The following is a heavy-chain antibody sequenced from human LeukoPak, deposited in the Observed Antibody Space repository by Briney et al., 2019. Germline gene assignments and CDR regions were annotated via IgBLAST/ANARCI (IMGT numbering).Heavy chain of an antibody. Sequence: QSGGSLRLSCAASGFTFDDYTMHWVRQAPGKGLEWVANIKRDGSEKYYVDSVKGRFTISRDNAKNSLYLQMNSLRVEDTAVYYCARDLEHYGSAIPLFIWGQGTMVTVSS. CDR2: IKRDGSEK. D-gene: IGHD3-10*01. CDR1: GFTFDDYT. J-gene: IGHJ3*02. V-gene: IGHV3-7*01. CDR3: ARDLEHYGSAIPLFI.